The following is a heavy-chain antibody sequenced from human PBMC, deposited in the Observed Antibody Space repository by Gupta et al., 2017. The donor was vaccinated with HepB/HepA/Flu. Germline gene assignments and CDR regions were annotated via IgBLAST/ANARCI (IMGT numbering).Heavy chain of an antibody. CDR3: ARGQQLSGRSIHYYYGADV. CDR1: GDSINGYS. V-gene: IGHV4-59*08. J-gene: IGHJ6*02. D-gene: IGHD6-13*01. Sequence: HVQLHESGPGLVKPSETLSLTCTVSGDSINGYSWSWIRQPPGKGLEWICYTFHSVRAINSPSLKSRVTILVDTSKNHFSLELSSVTDADTAVYYCARGQQLSGRSIHYYYGADVWGQGTTVTVSS. CDR2: TFHSVRA.